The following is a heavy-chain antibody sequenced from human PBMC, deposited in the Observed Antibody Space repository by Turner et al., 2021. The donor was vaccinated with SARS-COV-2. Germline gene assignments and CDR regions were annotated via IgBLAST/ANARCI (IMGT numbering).Heavy chain of an antibody. CDR2: IYTGGST. CDR3: ARDGDLRRNWFDP. V-gene: IGHV4-4*07. Sequence: QVQLQESRTGLEKPTEILSLTCSVSGGSISHFYWSWIRQPAGKGMEWIGRIYTGGSTNYNPSLKSRVTMSVDTSKNQISLKLISVTAADTAVYYCARDGDLRRNWFDPWGQGTLVTVSS. J-gene: IGHJ5*02. CDR1: GGSISHFY. D-gene: IGHD3-10*01.